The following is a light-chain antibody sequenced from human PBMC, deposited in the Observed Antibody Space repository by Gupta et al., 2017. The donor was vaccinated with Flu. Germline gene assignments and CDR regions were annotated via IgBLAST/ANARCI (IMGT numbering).Light chain of an antibody. CDR1: QSVSSN. J-gene: IGKJ5*01. CDR3: QQYKNWPPIT. Sequence: EIVMTQSPATLSVSPGERATLSCRASQSVSSNLAWYQQKPGQAPRLLIYGASTRATGIPARFSGSGSGTEFTLTISSRQSEDFAVYYCQQYKNWPPITFGQWTRLEIK. V-gene: IGKV3-15*01. CDR2: GAS.